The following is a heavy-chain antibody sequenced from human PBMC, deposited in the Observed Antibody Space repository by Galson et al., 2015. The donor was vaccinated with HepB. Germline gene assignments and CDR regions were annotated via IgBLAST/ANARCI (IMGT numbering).Heavy chain of an antibody. Sequence: SVKVSCKASGYTFTSYYMHWVRQAPGQGLEWMGIINPSGGSTSYAQKFQGRVTMTRDTSTSTVYMELSSLRSEDTAVYYCARSPHYDFWSGYNWFDPWGQGTLVTVSS. CDR1: GYTFTSYY. D-gene: IGHD3-3*01. CDR2: INPSGGST. V-gene: IGHV1-46*01. CDR3: ARSPHYDFWSGYNWFDP. J-gene: IGHJ5*02.